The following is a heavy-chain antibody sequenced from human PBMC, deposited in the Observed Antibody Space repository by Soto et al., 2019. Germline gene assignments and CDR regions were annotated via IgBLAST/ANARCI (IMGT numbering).Heavy chain of an antibody. Sequence: QLQLQESGPGLVKPSETLSLTCRVSDGSMNSDSSYWGWIRQPPGERLEWIGVINHSGSTYHNLSLRGRVTMSVDASRNQFSLKLTSMTAADTAVYYCARLGGYVSVGYYYLWDSWGQGTLVTVSS. CDR2: INHSGST. D-gene: IGHD3-22*01. CDR3: ARLGGYVSVGYYYLWDS. V-gene: IGHV4-39*01. J-gene: IGHJ4*02. CDR1: DGSMNSDSSY.